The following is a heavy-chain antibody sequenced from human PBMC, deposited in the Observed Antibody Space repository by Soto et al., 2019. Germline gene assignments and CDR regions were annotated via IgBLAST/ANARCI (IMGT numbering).Heavy chain of an antibody. J-gene: IGHJ4*02. CDR3: ARDHGGVAWGY. V-gene: IGHV3-66*01. CDR1: GFIVSTNY. Sequence: EVQLVESGGGLVQPGGSLRLSCAASGFIVSTNYMTWVRHAPGKGLEWVSVIYSGGSTYYADSVKGRFTISRDNSKNTLYLQMNSLRAEDTAVYYCARDHGGVAWGYWGQGPLVTVSS. D-gene: IGHD3-16*01. CDR2: IYSGGST.